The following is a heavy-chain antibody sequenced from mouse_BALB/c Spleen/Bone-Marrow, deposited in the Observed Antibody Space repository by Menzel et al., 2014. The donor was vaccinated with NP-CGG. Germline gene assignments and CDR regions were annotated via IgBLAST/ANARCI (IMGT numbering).Heavy chain of an antibody. J-gene: IGHJ4*01. Sequence: EVQGVESGGGLVKPGGSLKLSCAASGFTFSSYAMSWVRQTPEKRLEWVATINSGGSYSYYPDSVKGRFTISRDNAKNTLYVQMSSLRSGDTAMYYCARRGYGLYAMDYWGQGTSVTVSS. CDR3: ARRGYGLYAMDY. D-gene: IGHD1-1*01. CDR1: GFTFSSYA. CDR2: INSGGSYS. V-gene: IGHV5-9-3*01.